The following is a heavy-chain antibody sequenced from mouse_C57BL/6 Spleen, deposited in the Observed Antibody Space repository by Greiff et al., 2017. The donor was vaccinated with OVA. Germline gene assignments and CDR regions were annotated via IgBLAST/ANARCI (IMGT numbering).Heavy chain of an antibody. CDR1: GYTFTSYW. Sequence: QVHVKQPGAELVRPGSSVKLSCKASGYTFTSYWMHWVKQRPIQGLEWIGNIDPSDSETHYNQKFKDKATLTVDKSSSTAYMQLSSLTSEDSAVYYCARMANYYGRDWYFDVWGTGTTVTVSS. CDR3: ARMANYYGRDWYFDV. CDR2: IDPSDSET. J-gene: IGHJ1*03. D-gene: IGHD1-1*01. V-gene: IGHV1-52*01.